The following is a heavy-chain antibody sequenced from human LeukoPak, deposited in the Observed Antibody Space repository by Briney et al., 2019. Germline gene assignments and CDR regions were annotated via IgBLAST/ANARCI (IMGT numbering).Heavy chain of an antibody. CDR3: ERLVPSSKYCSGGSCYSDY. CDR1: GYSFTSYW. D-gene: IGHD2-15*01. V-gene: IGHV5-51*01. J-gene: IGHJ4*02. Sequence: GESLKISCKGSGYSFTSYWIGWVRQMPGKGLEGVGIIYPGDSDTRYSPSFQGQVTISDDKSISTAYLQWSSLKASDTAMYYSERLVPSSKYCSGGSCYSDYWGQGTLVTVSS. CDR2: IYPGDSDT.